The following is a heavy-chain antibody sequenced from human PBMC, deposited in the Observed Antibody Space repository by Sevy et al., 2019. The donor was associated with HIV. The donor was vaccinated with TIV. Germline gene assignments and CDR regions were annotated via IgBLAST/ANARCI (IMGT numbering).Heavy chain of an antibody. CDR2: IKQDGSEK. Sequence: GGSPRLSCAASGFTFSSYWMSWVRQAPGKGLEWVANIKQDGSEKYYVDSVKGRFTISRDNAKNSLYLQMNSLRAEDTAVYYCARENYYGSGSPLDYWGQGTLVTVSS. J-gene: IGHJ4*02. CDR1: GFTFSSYW. V-gene: IGHV3-7*01. D-gene: IGHD3-10*01. CDR3: ARENYYGSGSPLDY.